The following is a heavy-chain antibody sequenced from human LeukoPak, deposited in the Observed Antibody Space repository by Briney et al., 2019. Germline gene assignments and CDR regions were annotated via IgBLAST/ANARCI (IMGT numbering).Heavy chain of an antibody. D-gene: IGHD3-10*01. J-gene: IGHJ5*02. CDR3: AREGWAMVRGSTRWFDP. Sequence: VASVKVSCKASGYTFTSYYMHWMRQAPGQGLEWMGIINPSGGSTSYAQKFQGRVTMTRDTSTSTVYMELSSLRSEDTAVYYCAREGWAMVRGSTRWFDPWGQGTLVTVSS. V-gene: IGHV1-46*01. CDR2: INPSGGST. CDR1: GYTFTSYY.